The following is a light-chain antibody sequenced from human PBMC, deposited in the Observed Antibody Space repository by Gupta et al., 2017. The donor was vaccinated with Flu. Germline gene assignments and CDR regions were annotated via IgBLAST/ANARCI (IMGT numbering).Light chain of an antibody. J-gene: IGLJ1*01. V-gene: IGLV2-23*01. CDR2: EAR. CDR3: CSYAGSDLYV. Sequence: SITISGTGTSSDVGRFNVVSWYQQHPGKAPKLIIYEARKRPSGVSNRFSGAKSGNTASLTISGLQAEDEADYFCCSYAGSDLYVFGTGT. CDR1: SSDVGRFNV.